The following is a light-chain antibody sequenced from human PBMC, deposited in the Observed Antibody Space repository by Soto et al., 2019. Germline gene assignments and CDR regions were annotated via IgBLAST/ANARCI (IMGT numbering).Light chain of an antibody. CDR3: QSYDSSNQV. CDR1: SGSIASNY. Sequence: NFMLTQPHSVSESPGKTVTISRTRSSGSIASNYVQWYQQRPGSAPTTVIYEDNQRPSGVPDRFSGSIDSSSNSASLTISGLKTEEEADYYCQSYDSSNQVFGTGTKVTVL. CDR2: EDN. J-gene: IGLJ1*01. V-gene: IGLV6-57*04.